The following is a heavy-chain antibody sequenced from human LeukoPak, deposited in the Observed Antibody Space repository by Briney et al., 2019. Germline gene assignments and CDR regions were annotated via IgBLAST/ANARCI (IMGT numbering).Heavy chain of an antibody. CDR1: GYTFTSYD. Sequence: GASVKVSCKASGYTFTSYDINWVRQATGQGLEWMGWMNPNSGNTGYAQKFQGRVTMTRDMSTSTVYMELSSLRSEDTAVYYCARGTVYYDFWSGYQWFDPWGQGTLVTVSS. D-gene: IGHD3-3*01. CDR3: ARGTVYYDFWSGYQWFDP. J-gene: IGHJ5*02. V-gene: IGHV1-8*02. CDR2: MNPNSGNT.